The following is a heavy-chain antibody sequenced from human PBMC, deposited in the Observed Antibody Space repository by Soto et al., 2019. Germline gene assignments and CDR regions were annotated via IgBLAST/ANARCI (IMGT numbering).Heavy chain of an antibody. Sequence: QVQLQQWGAGLLKPSETLSLTCAVYGVSFSGHYWSWIRQPPGKGLEWIGESKHSGSTKYNPSRKSRVTISVDTSKNQFYLKLTAVTAADTAVYDCARVDDYWGQGTLVTVSS. CDR3: ARVDDY. V-gene: IGHV4-34*01. J-gene: IGHJ4*02. CDR2: SKHSGST. CDR1: GVSFSGHY.